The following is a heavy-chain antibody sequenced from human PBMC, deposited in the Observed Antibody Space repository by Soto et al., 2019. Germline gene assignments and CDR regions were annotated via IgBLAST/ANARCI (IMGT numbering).Heavy chain of an antibody. V-gene: IGHV4-39*01. CDR2: IYYSGST. CDR3: ARRSPPVSGWYDYYYGMDV. J-gene: IGHJ6*02. Sequence: SETLSLTCTVSGGSISSSSYYWGWIRHPPGKGLEWIGSIYYSGSTYYNPSLKSRVTISVDTSKNQFSLKLSSVTAADTAVYYCARRSPPVSGWYDYYYGMDVWGQGTTVTVSS. CDR1: GGSISSSSYY. D-gene: IGHD6-19*01.